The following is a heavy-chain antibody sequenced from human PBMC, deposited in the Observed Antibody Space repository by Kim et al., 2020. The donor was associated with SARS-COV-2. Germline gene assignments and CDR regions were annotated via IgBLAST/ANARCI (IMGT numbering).Heavy chain of an antibody. CDR1: GFTFSSYG. Sequence: GGSLRLSCAASGFTFSSYGMHWVRQAPGKGLEWVAVISYDGSNKYYADSVKGRFTISRDNSKNTLYLQMNSLRAEDTAVYYCAKDHRPYTAMGTYFDYWGQGTLVTVSS. D-gene: IGHD5-18*01. CDR2: ISYDGSNK. V-gene: IGHV3-30*18. J-gene: IGHJ4*02. CDR3: AKDHRPYTAMGTYFDY.